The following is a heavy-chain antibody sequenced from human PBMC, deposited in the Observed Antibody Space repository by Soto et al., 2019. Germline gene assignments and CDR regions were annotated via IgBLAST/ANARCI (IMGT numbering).Heavy chain of an antibody. CDR3: ARADFWSGYPDFDY. J-gene: IGHJ4*02. V-gene: IGHV4-59*01. CDR1: GGSISSYY. D-gene: IGHD3-3*01. CDR2: IYYSGST. Sequence: SETLSLTCTVSGGSISSYYWSWIRQPPGKGLEWIGYIYYSGSTNYNPSLKSRVTISVDTSKNQFSLKLSSVTAADTAVYYCARADFWSGYPDFDYWGQGTLVTVSS.